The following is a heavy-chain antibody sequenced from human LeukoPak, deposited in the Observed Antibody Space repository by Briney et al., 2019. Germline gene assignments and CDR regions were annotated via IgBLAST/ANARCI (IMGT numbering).Heavy chain of an antibody. Sequence: SETLSLTCTVSGGSISSYYWSWIRQRPGKGLEWIGYIYYSGNTNYNPSLKSRVTISVDTSKNQFSLNLSSVTAADTAVYYCARRANTWSFDYWGRGTLVTVSS. V-gene: IGHV4-59*08. CDR1: GGSISSYY. CDR3: ARRANTWSFDY. J-gene: IGHJ4*02. D-gene: IGHD2-8*02. CDR2: IYYSGNT.